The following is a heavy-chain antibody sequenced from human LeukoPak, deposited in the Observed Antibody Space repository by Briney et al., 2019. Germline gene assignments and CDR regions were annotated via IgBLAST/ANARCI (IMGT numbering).Heavy chain of an antibody. Sequence: GGSLRLSCAASGFTFSSYGMNWVRQAPGKGLEFVAYISSSGATIYYADSLKRRFTISRDNAKNSLYLQMNSLRDEDTAVYFCVRANSLMVRGVITYFDSWGQGTLVTVSS. CDR1: GFTFSSYG. J-gene: IGHJ4*02. V-gene: IGHV3-48*02. D-gene: IGHD3-10*01. CDR2: ISSSGATI. CDR3: VRANSLMVRGVITYFDS.